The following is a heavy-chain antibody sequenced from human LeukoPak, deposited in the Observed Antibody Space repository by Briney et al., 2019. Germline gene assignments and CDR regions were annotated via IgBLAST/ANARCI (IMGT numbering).Heavy chain of an antibody. CDR1: GFTFSSYE. J-gene: IGHJ4*02. CDR3: ARGRALFD. Sequence: PGGSLRLSCAASGFTFSSYEMNWVRQAPGKGLEWIGEINHSGSTNYNPSLKSRVTISVDTSKNQFSLKLTSVTAADTAVYYCARGRALFDWGQGTLVTVSS. V-gene: IGHV4-34*01. CDR2: INHSGST. D-gene: IGHD2-21*01.